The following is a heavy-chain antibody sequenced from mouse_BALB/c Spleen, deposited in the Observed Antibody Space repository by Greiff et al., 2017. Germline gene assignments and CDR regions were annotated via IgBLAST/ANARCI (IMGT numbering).Heavy chain of an antibody. D-gene: IGHD2-2*01. J-gene: IGHJ2*01. V-gene: IGHV3-6*02. CDR1: GYSITSGYY. Sequence: DVKLQESGPGLVKPSQSLSLTCSVTGYSITSGYYWNWIRQFPGNKLEWMGYISYDGSNNYNPSLKNRISITRDTSKNQFFLKLNSVTTEDTATYYCARDLGTHYGFDYWGQGTTLTVSS. CDR3: ARDLGTHYGFDY. CDR2: ISYDGSN.